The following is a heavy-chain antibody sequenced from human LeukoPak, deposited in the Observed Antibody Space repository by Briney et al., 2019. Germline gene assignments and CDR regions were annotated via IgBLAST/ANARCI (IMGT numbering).Heavy chain of an antibody. CDR2: IYNSGST. Sequence: SETLSLTCTVSGGSISSHYWSWIRQPPGKGLEWMGYIYNSGSTNYNPSLKSRVTISVDTSKNQFSLKLSSVTAADTAVYYCAREGYYDSSGYFLLPPGDAFDIWGQGTMVTVSS. V-gene: IGHV4-59*11. CDR3: AREGYYDSSGYFLLPPGDAFDI. CDR1: GGSISSHY. D-gene: IGHD3-22*01. J-gene: IGHJ3*02.